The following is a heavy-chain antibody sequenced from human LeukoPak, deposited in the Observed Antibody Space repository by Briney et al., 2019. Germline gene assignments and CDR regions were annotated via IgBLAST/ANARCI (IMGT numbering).Heavy chain of an antibody. CDR3: ARNPNSDYFDY. Sequence: SETLSLTCTVSGGSVSSYYWSWIRQPPGKGLEYIGYIYYSGNTNYNPSLKSRVTISVDTSENQFSMKLSSVTAADTAVYYCARNPNSDYFDYWGQGILVTVSS. V-gene: IGHV4-59*02. D-gene: IGHD1-1*01. CDR2: IYYSGNT. J-gene: IGHJ4*02. CDR1: GGSVSSYY.